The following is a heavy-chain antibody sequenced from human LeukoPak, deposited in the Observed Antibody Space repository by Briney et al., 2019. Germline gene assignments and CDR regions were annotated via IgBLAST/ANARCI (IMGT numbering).Heavy chain of an antibody. CDR2: INPNSGGT. Sequence: ASVKVSCKASGYTFTGYYMHWVRQAPGQGLEWMGWINPNSGGTNYAQKFQGWVTMTRDTSISTAYMELSRLRSDDTAVYYCARVYKETNYDFWSGYLHYWGQGTLVTVSS. CDR1: GYTFTGYY. CDR3: ARVYKETNYDFWSGYLHY. D-gene: IGHD3-3*01. V-gene: IGHV1-2*04. J-gene: IGHJ4*02.